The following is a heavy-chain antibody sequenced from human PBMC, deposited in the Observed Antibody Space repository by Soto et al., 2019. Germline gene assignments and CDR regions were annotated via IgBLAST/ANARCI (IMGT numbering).Heavy chain of an antibody. J-gene: IGHJ4*02. D-gene: IGHD3-3*02. CDR1: GDTFSGYY. V-gene: IGHV1-2*02. CDR2: LNPLSGAT. Sequence: QVQLVQSGAEVKKPGASVKVSCKASGDTFSGYYMHWVRQAPGHGLEWMGWLNPLSGATNFPQKFQGRLALTSDTSIATAFMEVRRLTSDATAIYYCARSVLNGILPLGYWGQGTLVSVPS. CDR3: ARSVLNGILPLGY.